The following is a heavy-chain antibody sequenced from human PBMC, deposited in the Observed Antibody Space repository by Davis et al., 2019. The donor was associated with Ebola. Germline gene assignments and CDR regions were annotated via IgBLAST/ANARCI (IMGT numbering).Heavy chain of an antibody. V-gene: IGHV6-1*01. J-gene: IGHJ6*04. D-gene: IGHD5-18*01. CDR1: GDRVSSGG. Sequence: HSQTLSLTCAISGDRVSSGGWNWIRQSPSRGLEWLGRTYYTSKWYNDYAESVKSRITINTDTSKNQFSLQLNSVTPEDTALYYCSRGWLRTGFDVWGEGTTITVSS. CDR2: TYYTSKWYN. CDR3: SRGWLRTGFDV.